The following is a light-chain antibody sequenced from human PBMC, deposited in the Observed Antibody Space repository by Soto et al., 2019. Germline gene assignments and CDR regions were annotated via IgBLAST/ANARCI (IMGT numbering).Light chain of an antibody. CDR3: QQYGSSSWT. CDR2: GAS. V-gene: IGKV3-20*01. Sequence: ETVLTQSPGTLSLSPGERATLSCRASQSISSSYLAWYQQRPGQAPRLLIYGASSRATGIPDRFGGSGSGTEFTLTISRLEPEDFAVYYCQQYGSSSWTFGQGTKVDIK. J-gene: IGKJ1*01. CDR1: QSISSSY.